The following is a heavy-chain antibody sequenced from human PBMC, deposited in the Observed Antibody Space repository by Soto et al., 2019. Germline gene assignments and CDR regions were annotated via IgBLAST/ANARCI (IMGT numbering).Heavy chain of an antibody. V-gene: IGHV3-74*01. J-gene: IGHJ4*02. D-gene: IGHD3-22*01. Sequence: GGSLRLSCAASGFTFSSYWMHWVRQAPGKGLVWVSRINTDGSSTSYADSVKGRFTISRDNAKNTLYLQMNSLRVEDTAVYYCARDANYYDSSGNYNYWGKGTLVTVSS. CDR2: INTDGSST. CDR3: ARDANYYDSSGNYNY. CDR1: GFTFSSYW.